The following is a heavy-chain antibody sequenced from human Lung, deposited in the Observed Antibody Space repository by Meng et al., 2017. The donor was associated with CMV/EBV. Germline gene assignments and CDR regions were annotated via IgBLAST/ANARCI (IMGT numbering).Heavy chain of an antibody. Sequence: GSLRLSCTVSGGSISGSRHYWGWVRQPPGKGLEWIGSIYYTGSTYYNESLKGRVTVSVDTPKNEFSLKLNSVTAADTAVYYCARRNSIGVAGYCFEPWGQGTLVTVSS. V-gene: IGHV4-39*07. J-gene: IGHJ5*02. CDR3: ARRNSIGVAGYCFEP. CDR1: GGSISGSRHY. D-gene: IGHD6-19*01. CDR2: IYYTGST.